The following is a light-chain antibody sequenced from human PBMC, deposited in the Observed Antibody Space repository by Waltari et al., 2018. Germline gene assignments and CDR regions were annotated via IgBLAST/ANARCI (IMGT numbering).Light chain of an antibody. Sequence: DVVMTQSPLSLPVTLGQPASISCNSSQSLVHSDGNTYLNWFQHRPGQSPRRLIYKVSNRDSGVPDRFSGSGSGTDFTLKISRVEAEDVGVYYCMQGTHWPPWTFGQGTKVEIK. J-gene: IGKJ1*01. CDR2: KVS. CDR1: QSLVHSDGNTY. CDR3: MQGTHWPPWT. V-gene: IGKV2-30*02.